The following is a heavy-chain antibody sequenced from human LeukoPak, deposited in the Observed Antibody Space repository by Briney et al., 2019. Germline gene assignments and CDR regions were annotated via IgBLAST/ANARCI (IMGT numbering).Heavy chain of an antibody. CDR2: IYYSGST. V-gene: IGHV4-30-4*08. Sequence: SETLSLTCTVSGGSISSGDYYWSWIRQPPGKGLEWIGYIYYSGSTYYNPSLKSRVTISVDTSKNQFSLKLSSVSAADTAVDYCATTYDILSGSAMGDYWGQGTLVTVSS. D-gene: IGHD3-10*01. J-gene: IGHJ4*02. CDR1: GGSISSGDYY. CDR3: ATTYDILSGSAMGDY.